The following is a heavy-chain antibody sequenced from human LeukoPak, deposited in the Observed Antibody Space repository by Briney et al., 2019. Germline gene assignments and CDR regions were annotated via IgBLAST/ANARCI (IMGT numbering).Heavy chain of an antibody. CDR1: GGSISSGGYS. Sequence: KSSQTLSLTCAVSGGSISSGGYSWSWIRQPPGRGLEWIGYIYHSGSTYYNPSLKSRVTISVDRSKNQFSLKLSSVTAADTAVYYCARGDTVTTGWFDPWGQGTLVTVSS. J-gene: IGHJ5*02. CDR3: ARGDTVTTGWFDP. CDR2: IYHSGST. V-gene: IGHV4-30-2*01. D-gene: IGHD4-17*01.